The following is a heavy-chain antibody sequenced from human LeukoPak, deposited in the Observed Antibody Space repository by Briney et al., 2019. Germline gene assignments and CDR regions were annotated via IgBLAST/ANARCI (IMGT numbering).Heavy chain of an antibody. V-gene: IGHV1-46*01. CDR2: INPSGGRT. Sequence: GASVKVSCKASGYTFTSYYMHWVRQAPGQGLEWMGMINPSGGRTTYAQKFQGRATMTRDTSTNTVYMELSSLRSEDTAVYYCARASWGGILDYWGQGTLVTVSS. CDR1: GYTFTSYY. J-gene: IGHJ4*02. D-gene: IGHD3-16*01. CDR3: ARASWGGILDY.